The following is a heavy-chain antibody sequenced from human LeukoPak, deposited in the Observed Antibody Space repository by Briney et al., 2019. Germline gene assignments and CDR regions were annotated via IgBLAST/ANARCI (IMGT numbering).Heavy chain of an antibody. CDR3: ARAKPVRGVSQPGGAFDI. V-gene: IGHV3-30-3*01. D-gene: IGHD2-8*01. Sequence: PGGSLRLSCAASGFTFSSYAMHWVRQAPGKGLEWVAVISYDGSNKYYADSVKGRFTISRDNSKNTLYLQMNSLRAEDTAVYYCARAKPVRGVSQPGGAFDIWGQGTMVTVSS. CDR2: ISYDGSNK. J-gene: IGHJ3*02. CDR1: GFTFSSYA.